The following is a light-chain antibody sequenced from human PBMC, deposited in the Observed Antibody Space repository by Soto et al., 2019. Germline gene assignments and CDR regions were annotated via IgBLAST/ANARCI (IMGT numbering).Light chain of an antibody. CDR2: GAS. CDR3: QQYGGSPPVT. V-gene: IGKV3-20*01. J-gene: IGKJ5*01. CDR1: QDITKTY. Sequence: EIVLTRSPGTLSLSPGERASLSCRASQDITKTYLAWYQQKPGEAPRLLIYGASIRATGIPDRFSGSGSGTDFTLTISRLEPEDFAVYFGQQYGGSPPVTFGQGTRLEIK.